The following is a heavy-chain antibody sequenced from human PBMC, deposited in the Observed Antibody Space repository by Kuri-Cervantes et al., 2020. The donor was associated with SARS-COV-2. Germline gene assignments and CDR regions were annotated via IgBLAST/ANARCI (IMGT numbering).Heavy chain of an antibody. D-gene: IGHD1-26*01. Sequence: ASVKVSCKASGYTFTSYYMHWVRQATGQGLEWMGWMNPNSGYTGYAQKFQGRVTLTRNTSISTAYMELNSPTSEDTAVYYCATEVGDYWGQGTLVTVSS. V-gene: IGHV1-8*03. CDR3: ATEVGDY. CDR2: MNPNSGYT. J-gene: IGHJ4*02. CDR1: GYTFTSYY.